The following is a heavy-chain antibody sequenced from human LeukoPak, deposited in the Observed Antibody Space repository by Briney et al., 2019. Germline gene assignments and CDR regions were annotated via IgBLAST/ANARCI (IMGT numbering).Heavy chain of an antibody. CDR1: GFTFSSYG. CDR3: AKAPIRGYCSSTSCPGFFDY. J-gene: IGHJ4*02. CDR2: IRYDGSNK. V-gene: IGHV3-30*02. Sequence: GGSLRLSCAASGFTFSSYGMHWVRQAPGKGLEWVAFIRYDGSNKYYADSVKGRFTISRGNSKNTLYLQMNSLRAEDTAVYYCAKAPIRGYCSSTSCPGFFDYWGQGTLVTVSS. D-gene: IGHD2-2*03.